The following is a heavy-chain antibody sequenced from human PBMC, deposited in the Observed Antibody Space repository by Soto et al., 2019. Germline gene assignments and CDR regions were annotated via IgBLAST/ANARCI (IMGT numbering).Heavy chain of an antibody. CDR3: AADGRFLEWLLIGAFDI. Sequence: GASVKVSCKASGFTFTSSAMQWVRQARGQSLEWIGWIVVGSGNTNYAQKFQERVTITRDMSTSTAYMELSSLRSDDTAVYYCAADGRFLEWLLIGAFDIWGQGTMVTVSS. CDR2: IVVGSGNT. J-gene: IGHJ3*02. CDR1: GFTFTSSA. V-gene: IGHV1-58*02. D-gene: IGHD3-3*01.